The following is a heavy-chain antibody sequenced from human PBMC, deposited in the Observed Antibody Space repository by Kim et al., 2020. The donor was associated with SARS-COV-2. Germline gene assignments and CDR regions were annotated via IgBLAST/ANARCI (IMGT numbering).Heavy chain of an antibody. CDR2: INPNSGGT. Sequence: ASVKVSCKASGYTFTGYYMHWVRQAPGQGLEWMGWINPNSGGTNYAQKFQGRVTMTRDTSISTAYMELSRLRSDDTAVYYCARDLVAAAVAGIPPVNWFDPWGQGTLVTVSS. D-gene: IGHD6-19*01. CDR3: ARDLVAAAVAGIPPVNWFDP. J-gene: IGHJ5*02. CDR1: GYTFTGYY. V-gene: IGHV1-2*02.